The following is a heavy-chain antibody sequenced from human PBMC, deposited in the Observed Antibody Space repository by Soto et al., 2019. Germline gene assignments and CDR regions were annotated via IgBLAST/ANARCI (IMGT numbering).Heavy chain of an antibody. CDR1: GFTFSSNG. J-gene: IGHJ6*02. Sequence: QVQLVESGGGVVQPGRSLRLSCAASGFTFSSNGMHWVRQAPGKGLEWVASIWSDGSNKYSADSMKGRFTISRDNSKNTLYLQMESLRAEDTAVYYCARDGSNKPGFYYGMGAWGQGTTVSVSS. CDR3: ARDGSNKPGFYYGMGA. CDR2: IWSDGSNK. V-gene: IGHV3-33*01. D-gene: IGHD4-4*01.